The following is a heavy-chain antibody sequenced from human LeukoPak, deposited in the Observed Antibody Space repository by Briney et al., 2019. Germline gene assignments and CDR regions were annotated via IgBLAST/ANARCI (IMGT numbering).Heavy chain of an antibody. CDR1: GGSFSGYY. CDR3: ARGADYIGYYYYGMDV. D-gene: IGHD4-11*01. J-gene: IGHJ6*02. V-gene: IGHV4-34*01. CDR2: INHSGST. Sequence: SETLSLTCAVYGGSFSGYYWSWIRQPPGKGLEWIGEINHSGSTNYNPSLKSRVTISVDTSKNQFSLKLSSVTAADTAVHYCARGADYIGYYYYGMDVWGQGTTVTVSS.